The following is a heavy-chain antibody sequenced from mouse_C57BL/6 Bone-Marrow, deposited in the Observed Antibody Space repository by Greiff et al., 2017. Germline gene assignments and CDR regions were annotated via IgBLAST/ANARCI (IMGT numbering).Heavy chain of an antibody. D-gene: IGHD3-2*02. J-gene: IGHJ3*01. V-gene: IGHV2-2*01. CDR1: GFSLTSYG. CDR3: ANHLDSSGYPFAY. CDR2: IWSGGSK. Sequence: VQLQQSGPGLVQPSQSLSITCTVSGFSLTSYGVHWVRQSPGKGLEWLGVIWSGGSKDYNAEFISRLIISKDNSKSQVFFKMNSLQAADTSIYYGANHLDSSGYPFAYWGQGTLVTVSA.